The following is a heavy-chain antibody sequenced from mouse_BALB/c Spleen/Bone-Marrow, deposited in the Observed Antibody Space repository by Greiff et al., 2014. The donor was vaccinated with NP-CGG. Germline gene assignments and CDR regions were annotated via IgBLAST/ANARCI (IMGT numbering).Heavy chain of an antibody. J-gene: IGHJ3*01. D-gene: IGHD1-1*01. CDR2: IDPETGGT. CDR3: TGEGYYGCSPAWFPY. CDR1: GYTFTDYE. Sequence: VQLQQSGAELVRPGASVTLSCKASGYTFTDYEMHWVKQTPVHGLEWIGTIDPETGGTAYNQKFKGKATLTADKSSSTAYMGLRSLTSEDFAVYYCTGEGYYGCSPAWFPYWGQGTLVTVSA. V-gene: IGHV1-15*01.